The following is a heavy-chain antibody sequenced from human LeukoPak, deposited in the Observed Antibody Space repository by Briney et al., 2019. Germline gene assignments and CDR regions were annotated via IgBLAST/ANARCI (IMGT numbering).Heavy chain of an antibody. V-gene: IGHV3-7*01. J-gene: IGHJ5*02. D-gene: IGHD4-23*01. CDR2: IKQDGSEK. Sequence: PGGSLRLSCAASGFTFSSYWMSWVRQAPGKGLEWMGNIKQDGSEKYNADSVKGRFTISRDNAKNSLYLQMHSLRAEDTAVYYCARDFGNPPYNWFAPWGQGTLVTVSP. CDR1: GFTFSSYW. CDR3: ARDFGNPPYNWFAP.